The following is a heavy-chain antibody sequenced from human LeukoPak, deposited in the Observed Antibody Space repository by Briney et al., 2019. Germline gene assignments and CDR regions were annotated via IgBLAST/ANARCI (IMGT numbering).Heavy chain of an antibody. Sequence: GGSLRLSCAASGFTFRSYWMHWVRQAPGKGLVWVSRINSDGSSTSYADSVKGRFTISRDNAKNTLYLQMNSLRAEDTAVYYCASYLYWWSDLGYWGQGTLVTVSS. CDR3: ASYLYWWSDLGY. J-gene: IGHJ4*02. CDR2: INSDGSST. V-gene: IGHV3-74*01. D-gene: IGHD2-8*02. CDR1: GFTFRSYW.